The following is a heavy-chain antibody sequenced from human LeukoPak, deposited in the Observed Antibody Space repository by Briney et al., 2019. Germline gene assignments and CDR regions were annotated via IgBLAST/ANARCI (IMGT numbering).Heavy chain of an antibody. CDR2: INPSAGST. D-gene: IGHD2-21*02. Sequence: ASVPVSCKASGYTFTSYYIHWVRQAPGQGLEWMGIINPSAGSTTFAQDFQGRVTMTRDMSTSTVYMELSSLRSEDTAIYYCASRVTADSVFDYWGQGTLVTVSS. CDR3: ASRVTADSVFDY. V-gene: IGHV1-46*01. CDR1: GYTFTSYY. J-gene: IGHJ4*02.